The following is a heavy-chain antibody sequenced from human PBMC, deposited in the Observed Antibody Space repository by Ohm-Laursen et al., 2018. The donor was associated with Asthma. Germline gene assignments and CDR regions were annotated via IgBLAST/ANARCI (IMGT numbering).Heavy chain of an antibody. D-gene: IGHD1-26*01. V-gene: IGHV3-30-3*01. J-gene: IGHJ6*02. CDR1: GFTFSSYA. CDR2: ISYDGTNR. Sequence: SLRLSCAASGFTFSSYAMHWVRQAPGRGLEWVAIISYDGTNRYYADSVKGRFTISRDNSKNTLYLQMNSLRADDTAVYYCAREWGGMDVWGPGATVTVSS. CDR3: AREWGGMDV.